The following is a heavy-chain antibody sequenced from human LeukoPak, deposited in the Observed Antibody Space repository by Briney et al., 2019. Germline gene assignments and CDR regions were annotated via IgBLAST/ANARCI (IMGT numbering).Heavy chain of an antibody. Sequence: SETLSLTCAVYGGSFSGYYWSWIRQPPGKGLEWIGEINHSGSTNYNPSLKSRVTISGDTSKNQFSLKLSSVTAAETAVYYCARGVMATILTPFDYWGQGTLVTVSS. V-gene: IGHV4-34*01. CDR2: INHSGST. J-gene: IGHJ4*02. CDR3: ARGVMATILTPFDY. CDR1: GGSFSGYY. D-gene: IGHD5-24*01.